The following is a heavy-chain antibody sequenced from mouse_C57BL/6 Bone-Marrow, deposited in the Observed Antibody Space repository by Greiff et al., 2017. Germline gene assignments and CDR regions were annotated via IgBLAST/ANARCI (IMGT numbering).Heavy chain of an antibody. CDR2: ISDGGSYT. CDR3: ARVRFDY. J-gene: IGHJ2*01. Sequence: EVPGVESGGGLVKPGGSLKLSCAASGFTFSSYAMSWVRQTPETRLEWVATISDGGSYTYYPDNVKGRFTISRDNAKNNLYLQMSHLKSEDTAMYYCARVRFDYWGQGTTLTVSS. CDR1: GFTFSSYA. V-gene: IGHV5-4*01.